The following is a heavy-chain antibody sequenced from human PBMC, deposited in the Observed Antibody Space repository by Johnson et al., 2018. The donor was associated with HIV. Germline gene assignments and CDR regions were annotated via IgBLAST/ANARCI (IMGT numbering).Heavy chain of an antibody. Sequence: VQLVESGGGLVQPGGSLRLSCAASGFTFSSYWMSWVRQAPGKGLEWVANIKQDGSEKYYVDSVKGRFTISRDNAKNSLYLQMNSLRAEDTAVYYCAREYYGSGSDAFDIWGQGTMVTVYS. CDR3: AREYYGSGSDAFDI. CDR1: GFTFSSYW. J-gene: IGHJ3*02. D-gene: IGHD3-10*01. CDR2: IKQDGSEK. V-gene: IGHV3-7*01.